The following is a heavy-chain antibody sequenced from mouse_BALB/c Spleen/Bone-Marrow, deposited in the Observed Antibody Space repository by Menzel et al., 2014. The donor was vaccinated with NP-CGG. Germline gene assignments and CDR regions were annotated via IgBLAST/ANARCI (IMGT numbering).Heavy chain of an antibody. CDR3: ARQGTLDY. J-gene: IGHJ4*01. Sequence: EVQLVESGGGLVQPGGSLKLSCATSGFTFPDYYMYWVRQTPAKRLEWIAYISNGGGSTYYPDTVKGRFTISRDNAKNTLYLQMSRLKSEDTAMYYCARQGTLDYWGQGTSVTVSS. CDR1: GFTFPDYY. CDR2: ISNGGGST. V-gene: IGHV5-12*02.